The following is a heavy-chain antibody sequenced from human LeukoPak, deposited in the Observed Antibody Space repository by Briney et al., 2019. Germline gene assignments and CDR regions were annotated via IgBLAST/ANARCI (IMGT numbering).Heavy chain of an antibody. J-gene: IGHJ3*02. CDR1: GFTFSTYA. CDR2: TSSNGGST. D-gene: IGHD5-24*01. CDR3: AREDAYSRFDAFDI. Sequence: GGSLRLSCAASGFTFSTYAMNRVRRAPGKGLEYVSVTSSNGGSTYYGKSVRGRFTISRDNSKNTLYLQMGSLRDEDMAVHYCAREDAYSRFDAFDIWGQGTMVTVSS. V-gene: IGHV3-64*01.